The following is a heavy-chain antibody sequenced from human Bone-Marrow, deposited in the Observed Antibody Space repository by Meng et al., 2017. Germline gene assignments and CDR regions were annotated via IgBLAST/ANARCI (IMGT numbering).Heavy chain of an antibody. CDR3: AREWGTLAAAADDY. CDR1: GGSISASSFY. Sequence: QLQLQESGQGRVNPSETLSLTCNVSGGSISASSFYWGWIRQAPGKGLEWIGTLHDSGSTYYNPSLKSRVTISADTSNSQFSLKLSSVTAADTAVYYCAREWGTLAAAADDYWGQGTLVTVSS. V-gene: IGHV4-39*07. CDR2: LHDSGST. D-gene: IGHD6-13*01. J-gene: IGHJ4*02.